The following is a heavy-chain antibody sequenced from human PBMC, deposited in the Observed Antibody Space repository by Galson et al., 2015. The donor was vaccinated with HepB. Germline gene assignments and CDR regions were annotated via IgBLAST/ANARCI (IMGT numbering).Heavy chain of an antibody. CDR2: IEGTGRT. D-gene: IGHD5-24*01. V-gene: IGHV3-53*01. J-gene: IGHJ4*02. Sequence: SLRLSCAASGFTVNSNYMSWVRLTPGRGLEWVSAIEGTGRTDYADSVEGRFTISRDNSKNTLYLQMNSLRAEDTAVYYCAIGIEMVTIADYWGLGTLVTVS. CDR1: GFTVNSNY. CDR3: AIGIEMVTIADY.